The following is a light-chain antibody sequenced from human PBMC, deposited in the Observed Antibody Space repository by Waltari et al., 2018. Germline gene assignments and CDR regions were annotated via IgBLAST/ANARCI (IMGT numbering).Light chain of an antibody. CDR1: SGHSSYA. CDR2: VNRDGSH. V-gene: IGLV4-69*01. J-gene: IGLJ2*01. CDR3: QTWGTGIRV. Sequence: QLVLTQSPSASASLGASVKLTCTLSSGHSSYAIAWHQQQPEKGPRYLMKVNRDGSHSKGDGIPDRFSVSSSGAERYLTISSLQSEDEADYYCQTWGTGIRVFGGGTKLTVL.